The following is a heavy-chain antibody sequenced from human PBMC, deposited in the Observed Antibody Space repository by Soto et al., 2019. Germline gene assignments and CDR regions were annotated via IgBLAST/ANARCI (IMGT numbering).Heavy chain of an antibody. CDR2: IWYDGSNK. CDR1: GFTFSSYG. D-gene: IGHD3-22*01. V-gene: IGHV3-33*01. Sequence: GGSLRLSCAASGFTFSSYGMHWVRQAPGKGLEWVAVIWYDGSNKYYADSVKGRFTISRDNSKNTLYLQMNSLRAEDTAVYYCARDYYDSSGYYQFYHGPVDYWGQGTLVTVSS. J-gene: IGHJ4*02. CDR3: ARDYYDSSGYYQFYHGPVDY.